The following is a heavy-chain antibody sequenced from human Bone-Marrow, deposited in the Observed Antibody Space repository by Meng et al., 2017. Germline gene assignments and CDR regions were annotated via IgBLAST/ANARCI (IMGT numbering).Heavy chain of an antibody. CDR2: INPNSGGT. J-gene: IGHJ4*02. V-gene: IGHV1-2*06. D-gene: IGHD5-12*01. CDR3: ARDSTSAYADS. CDR1: GYTFSGYY. Sequence: VQLGPSGAEVKNPWASERVSCKGFGYTFSGYYISWVRQAPGQGLEWMGRINPNSGGTNYAQNFQGSVTMTRDTSISTVYMELSRLTSDDTAVYYCARDSTSAYADSWGQGTLVTVSS.